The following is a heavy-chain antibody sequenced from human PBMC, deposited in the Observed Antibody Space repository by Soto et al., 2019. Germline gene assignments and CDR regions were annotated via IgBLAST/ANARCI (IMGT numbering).Heavy chain of an antibody. D-gene: IGHD3-3*01. V-gene: IGHV4-59*01. J-gene: IGHJ6*02. Sequence: SETLSLTCTVSGGSISSYYWSWIRQPPGKGLEWIGYIYYSGSTNYNPSLKSRVTISVDTSKNQFSLKLSSVTAADTAVYYCARETYYDFWSGYPRFYYGMDVWGQRTTVTVSS. CDR3: ARETYYDFWSGYPRFYYGMDV. CDR2: IYYSGST. CDR1: GGSISSYY.